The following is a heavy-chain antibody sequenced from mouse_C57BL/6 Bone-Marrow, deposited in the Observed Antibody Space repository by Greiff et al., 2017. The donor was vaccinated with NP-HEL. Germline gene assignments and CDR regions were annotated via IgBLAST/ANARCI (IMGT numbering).Heavy chain of an antibody. CDR1: GYSITSGYY. Sequence: EVHLVESGPGLVKPSQSLSLTCSVTGYSITSGYYWNWIRQFPGNILEWMGYISYDGSNNYNPSLKNRISITRDTSKNQFFLKLNSVTTEDTATYDCARMGYGNYWGQGTTLTVSS. J-gene: IGHJ2*01. D-gene: IGHD3-1*01. CDR2: ISYDGSN. CDR3: ARMGYGNY. V-gene: IGHV3-6*01.